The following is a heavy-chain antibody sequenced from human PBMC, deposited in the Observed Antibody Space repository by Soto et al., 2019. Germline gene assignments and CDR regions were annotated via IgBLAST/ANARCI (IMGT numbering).Heavy chain of an antibody. CDR1: GYTFTRYY. Sequence: QVQLGQSGAEVKKPGASVKVSCMASGYTFTRYYINWVRQAPGHGLEWMGWVSAYNGNTHYEQKLKGRVTLTTDTSTSTDYKELRSLRSDDTAVYFCARGGQWDLLSDYWGQGTLVTVSS. CDR2: VSAYNGNT. J-gene: IGHJ4*02. V-gene: IGHV1-18*01. D-gene: IGHD1-26*01. CDR3: ARGGQWDLLSDY.